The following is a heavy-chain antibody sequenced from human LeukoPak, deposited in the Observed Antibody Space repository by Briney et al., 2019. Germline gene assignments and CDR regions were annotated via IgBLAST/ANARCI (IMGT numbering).Heavy chain of an antibody. Sequence: PSETLSLTCTVSGGSVSNADYYWSWIRHPPGKTLEWIGYIYHTGSNNYKYSLKSRVTISLDTSKNQFSLKLSSVTAADTAVYYCARVERRSSGYYPPKTWGQGTLVTVSS. J-gene: IGHJ5*02. D-gene: IGHD3-22*01. CDR1: GGSVSNADYY. CDR3: ARVERRSSGYYPPKT. CDR2: IYHTGSN. V-gene: IGHV4-61*08.